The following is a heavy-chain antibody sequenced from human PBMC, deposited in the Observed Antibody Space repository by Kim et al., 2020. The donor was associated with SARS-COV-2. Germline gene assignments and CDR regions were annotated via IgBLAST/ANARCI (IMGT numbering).Heavy chain of an antibody. Sequence: GGSLRLSCTASGFTFSSYDMHWVRQATGKGLEWVSAIGTAGDTYYPGSVKGRFTISRENAKNSLYLQMNSLRAGDTAVYYCARGAGLLSQGPGPYYYYGMDVWGQGTTVTVSS. CDR1: GFTFSSYD. CDR2: IGTAGDT. D-gene: IGHD2-21*01. CDR3: ARGAGLLSQGPGPYYYYGMDV. V-gene: IGHV3-13*01. J-gene: IGHJ6*02.